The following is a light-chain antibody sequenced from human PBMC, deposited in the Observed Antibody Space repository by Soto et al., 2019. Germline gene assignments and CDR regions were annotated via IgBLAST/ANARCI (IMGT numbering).Light chain of an antibody. CDR1: QSISND. V-gene: IGKV3-15*01. CDR3: QQYNNWPPTWT. Sequence: EILMTQSPATLSVSPGERATLSCRASQSISNDLAWYQQKPGQAHRLLIDAVSSRPTGIPARFSGSGSGTEFTLTINRLQSEDFAVYYCQQYNNWPPTWTFGQGTKVDI. CDR2: AVS. J-gene: IGKJ1*01.